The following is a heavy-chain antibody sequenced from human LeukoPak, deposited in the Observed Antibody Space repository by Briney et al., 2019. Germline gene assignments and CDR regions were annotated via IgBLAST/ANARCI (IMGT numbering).Heavy chain of an antibody. CDR1: GRTFTSYA. CDR3: ARRYLEYSSSSIDY. J-gene: IGHJ4*02. D-gene: IGHD6-6*01. CDR2: IIPIFGTA. Sequence: SVKVSCKASGRTFTSYAISWVRQAPGQGLEWMGGIIPIFGTANYAQKFQGRVTITADTSTSTAYMDLSSLRSEDTAVYYCARRYLEYSSSSIDYWGQGTLVTVSS. V-gene: IGHV1-69*06.